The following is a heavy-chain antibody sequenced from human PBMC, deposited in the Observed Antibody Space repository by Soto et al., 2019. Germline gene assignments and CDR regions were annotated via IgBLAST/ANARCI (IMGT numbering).Heavy chain of an antibody. CDR1: GYTFTSYY. Sequence: GXSVKVSCNASGYTFTSYYMHWVRQAPGQGLECMGIINPSGGSTSYAQKFQGRVTMTRDTSTSTVYMELSSLRSEDTAVYYCATDHSPGNWFDTWGQGTLVTVPS. CDR2: INPSGGST. CDR3: ATDHSPGNWFDT. V-gene: IGHV1-46*01. D-gene: IGHD2-21*01. J-gene: IGHJ5*02.